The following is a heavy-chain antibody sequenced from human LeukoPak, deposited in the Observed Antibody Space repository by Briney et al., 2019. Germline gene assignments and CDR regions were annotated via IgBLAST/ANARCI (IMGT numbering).Heavy chain of an antibody. CDR3: ARDLAYYDFGYFDY. CDR2: IYSGGST. D-gene: IGHD3-3*01. V-gene: IGHV3-53*01. J-gene: IGHJ4*02. CDR1: GFTVSSNY. Sequence: GGSLRLSCAASGFTVSSNYMSWVRQAPGKGLEWVSVIYSGGSTYYADSVKGRFTISRDNAKNSLYLQMNSLRAEDTAVYYCARDLAYYDFGYFDYWGQGTLVTVSS.